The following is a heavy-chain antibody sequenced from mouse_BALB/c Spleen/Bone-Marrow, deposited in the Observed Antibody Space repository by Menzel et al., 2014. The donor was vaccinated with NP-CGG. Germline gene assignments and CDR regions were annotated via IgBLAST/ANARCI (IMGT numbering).Heavy chain of an antibody. Sequence: VHLQQSGPELVKPGASVKISCKASGYAFSSYWMNWVKQRPGKGLEWIGRIYPGDGDTNYRGKFKGKATLTADKSHSTAYMQLSSLTSVDSAVYFCARRRDGDWYFDVWGAGTSVTVSS. CDR3: ARRRDGDWYFDV. J-gene: IGHJ1*01. V-gene: IGHV1-80*01. CDR2: IYPGDGDT. CDR1: GYAFSSYW. D-gene: IGHD2-3*01.